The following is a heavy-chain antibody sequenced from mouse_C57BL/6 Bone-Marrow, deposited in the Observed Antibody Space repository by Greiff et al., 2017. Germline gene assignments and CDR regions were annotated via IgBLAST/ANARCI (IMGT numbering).Heavy chain of an antibody. CDR3: ALIYYDYDDYYAMDY. V-gene: IGHV1-69*01. D-gene: IGHD2-4*01. Sequence: VQLQQPGAELVMPGASVKLSCKASGYTFTSYWMHWVKQRPGQGLEWIGEIDPSDSYTNYNQKFKGKSTLTVDKSSSTAYMQLSSLTSEDSAVYYCALIYYDYDDYYAMDYWGQGTSVTVSS. CDR1: GYTFTSYW. J-gene: IGHJ4*01. CDR2: IDPSDSYT.